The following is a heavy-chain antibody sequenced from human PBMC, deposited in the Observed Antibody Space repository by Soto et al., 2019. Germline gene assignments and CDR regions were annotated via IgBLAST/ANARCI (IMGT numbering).Heavy chain of an antibody. Sequence: QVQLVQSGAEVKKPGASVKVSCKASGYTFTSYDINWVRQATGQGLEWMGWMNPNSGNTGYAQKFQGRVTMTRNTSISTAYMELSSLRSEDTAVYYCARSGQQQPYDPGDAFDIWGQGTMVTVSS. V-gene: IGHV1-8*01. D-gene: IGHD6-13*01. CDR2: MNPNSGNT. CDR3: ARSGQQQPYDPGDAFDI. J-gene: IGHJ3*02. CDR1: GYTFTSYD.